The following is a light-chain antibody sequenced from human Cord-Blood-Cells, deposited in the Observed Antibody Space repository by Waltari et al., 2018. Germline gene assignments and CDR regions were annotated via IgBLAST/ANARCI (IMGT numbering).Light chain of an antibody. CDR3: CSYAGSSTWV. CDR2: EGS. Sequence: QSALTQPASVSGSPGQSITISCTGTSSDVGRYNLVSWYQQHPGKAPKLMISEGSKRPSGVSNRFSGCKAGNTASLTFSGLQAEDEADYYCCSYAGSSTWVFGGGTKLTVL. V-gene: IGLV2-23*01. J-gene: IGLJ3*02. CDR1: SSDVGRYNL.